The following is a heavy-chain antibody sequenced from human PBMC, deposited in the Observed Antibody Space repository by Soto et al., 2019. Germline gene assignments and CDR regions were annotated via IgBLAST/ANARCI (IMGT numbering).Heavy chain of an antibody. V-gene: IGHV3-74*01. CDR3: ARGAKGQWLVDY. J-gene: IGHJ4*02. CDR1: GFTFSSYW. Sequence: EVQLVESGGGLVQPGGSLRLSCAASGFTFSSYWLHWVRQAPGKGLVWVSRVNMDGSTTTYSDSVKGQFTISRDNAKNMVYLQMNSLRDEDTAVYYCARGAKGQWLVDYWGQGTLVTVSS. CDR2: VNMDGSTT. D-gene: IGHD6-19*01.